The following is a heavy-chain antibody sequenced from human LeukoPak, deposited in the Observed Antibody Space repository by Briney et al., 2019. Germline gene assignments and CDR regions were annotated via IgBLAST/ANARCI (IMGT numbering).Heavy chain of an antibody. CDR1: GGSISSGGYY. D-gene: IGHD4-11*01. CDR2: IYHSGST. J-gene: IGHJ4*02. CDR3: ARSYSNYGPAFDY. Sequence: SETLSLTCTVSGGSISSGGYYWSWIRQPPGKGLEWIGYIYHSGSTYYNPSLKSRVTISVDRSKNQFSLKLSSVTAADTAVYYCARSYSNYGPAFDYWGQGTLVTVSS. V-gene: IGHV4-30-2*01.